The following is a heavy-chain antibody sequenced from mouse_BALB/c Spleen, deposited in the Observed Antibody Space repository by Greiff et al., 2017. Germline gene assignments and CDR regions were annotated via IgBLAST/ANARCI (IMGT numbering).Heavy chain of an antibody. CDR2: ISSGGSYT. Sequence: EVMLVESGGGLVKPGGSLKLSCAASGFTFSSYAMSWVRQSPEKRLEWVAEISSGGSYTYYPDTVTGRFTISRDNAKNTLYLEMSSLRSEDTAMYYCARDDYLAYWGQGTLVTVSA. V-gene: IGHV5-9-4*01. D-gene: IGHD2-4*01. J-gene: IGHJ3*01. CDR3: ARDDYLAY. CDR1: GFTFSSYA.